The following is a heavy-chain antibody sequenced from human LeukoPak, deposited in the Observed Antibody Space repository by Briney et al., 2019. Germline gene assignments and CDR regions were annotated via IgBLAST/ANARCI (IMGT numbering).Heavy chain of an antibody. V-gene: IGHV3-30*04. CDR1: GFTFSSYA. J-gene: IGHJ4*02. CDR3: AKDFLCYGSGRTRYFDY. Sequence: GRSLRLSCAASGFTFSSYAMHWVRQAPGKGLEWVAVISYDGSNKYYADSVKGRFTISRDNSKNTLYLQMNSLRAEDTARYYCAKDFLCYGSGRTRYFDYWGQGTLVTVSS. D-gene: IGHD3-10*01. CDR2: ISYDGSNK.